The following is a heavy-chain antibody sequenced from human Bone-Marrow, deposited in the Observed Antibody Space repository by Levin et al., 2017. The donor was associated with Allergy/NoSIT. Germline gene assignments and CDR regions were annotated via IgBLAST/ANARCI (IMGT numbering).Heavy chain of an antibody. CDR3: ARDGISSGWDPDY. D-gene: IGHD6-19*01. CDR2: IAYDGSDK. V-gene: IGHV3-30-3*01. J-gene: IGHJ4*02. Sequence: QPGGSLRLSCAPSGFSFSNFAMHWLRQAPGKGLEWVAVIAYDGSDKYYADSVKGRFTISRDNSKNTLYLQMNSLRPEDTAVYYCARDGISSGWDPDYWGQGTLVTVSS. CDR1: GFSFSNFA.